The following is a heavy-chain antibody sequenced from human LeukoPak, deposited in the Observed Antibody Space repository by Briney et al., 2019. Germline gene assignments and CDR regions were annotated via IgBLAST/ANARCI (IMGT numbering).Heavy chain of an antibody. Sequence: GRSLRLSCAASGFTFDDYAMHWVREAPGKGMEWVSGIRWNSGSIGYADSVKGRFTISRDKAKNSLYLQMNSLRAEDTALYYCAKEGDSSVWIFDYWGQGTLVTVSS. J-gene: IGHJ4*02. CDR1: GFTFDDYA. D-gene: IGHD6-19*01. CDR3: AKEGDSSVWIFDY. CDR2: IRWNSGSI. V-gene: IGHV3-9*01.